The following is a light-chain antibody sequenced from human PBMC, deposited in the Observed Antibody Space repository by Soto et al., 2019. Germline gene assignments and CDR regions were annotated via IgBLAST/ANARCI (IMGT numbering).Light chain of an antibody. CDR2: DSS. J-gene: IGKJ4*01. Sequence: EIVLTQIPCTLSFSPVESATLSFMASQSVSSYLAWYQQKRGQAPRLLIYDSSNRATGIPARFSGSGSGTDFSLIISSLEPEDFAVYYCQERSVWPLNFGGGTMVDIK. CDR1: QSVSSY. CDR3: QERSVWPLN. V-gene: IGKV3-11*01.